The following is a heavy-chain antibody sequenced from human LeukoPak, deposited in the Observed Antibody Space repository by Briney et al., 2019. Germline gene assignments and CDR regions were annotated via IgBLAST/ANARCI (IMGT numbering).Heavy chain of an antibody. V-gene: IGHV1-58*02. D-gene: IGHD1-26*01. CDR2: IVVGSGNT. Sequence: AASVKVSCKASGFTFTSSAMQWVRQARGQRLEWIGWIVVGSGNTDYAQKFQERVTIARDMSTSTAYMELSSLRSEDTAVYYCAADGEDSGSYSSFDYWGQGTLVTASS. CDR3: AADGEDSGSYSSFDY. J-gene: IGHJ4*02. CDR1: GFTFTSSA.